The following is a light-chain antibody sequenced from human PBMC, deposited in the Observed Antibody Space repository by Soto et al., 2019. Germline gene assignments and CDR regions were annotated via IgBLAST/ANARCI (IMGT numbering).Light chain of an antibody. CDR1: QCIRSY. Sequence: DIQFTQSPSFLSASVGVRVTITCRANQCIRSYLAWHQQKPGKAPKLLIYAASILQSGVPPRFSGSGSGTELTLTISSLQPEDFAPYYCQQLNSYPPGFGGGTKVEIK. J-gene: IGKJ4*01. CDR3: QQLNSYPPG. CDR2: AAS. V-gene: IGKV1-9*01.